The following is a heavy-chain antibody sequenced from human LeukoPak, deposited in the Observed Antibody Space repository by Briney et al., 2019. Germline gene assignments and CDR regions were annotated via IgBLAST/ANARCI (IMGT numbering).Heavy chain of an antibody. V-gene: IGHV1-18*01. CDR1: GYSFATYG. Sequence: ASVKVSCKASGYSFATYGFCWVRQAPGHGLEWMGWISANTGKTDLAQKFQGRVTLTTDTSTTTAYMELASLRPDDTAVYYCAKVAGDRLDSWGQGTLVTVSS. CDR2: ISANTGKT. D-gene: IGHD6-13*01. CDR3: AKVAGDRLDS. J-gene: IGHJ4*02.